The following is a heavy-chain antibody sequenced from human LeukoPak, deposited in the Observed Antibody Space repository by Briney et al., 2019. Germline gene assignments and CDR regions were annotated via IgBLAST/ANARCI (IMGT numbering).Heavy chain of an antibody. J-gene: IGHJ6*03. CDR1: GDSINSHY. CDR2: IYTRGST. CDR3: ARGPHYHDSSGYSPYYYYYMDV. Sequence: SETLSLTCTASGDSINSHYWSWIRQPPGKGLEWIGFIYTRGSTNYNPSLKSRVTMSGDTSKNQVSLALNSVTAADTAVYYCARGPHYHDSSGYSPYYYYYMDVWGKGTTVTVSS. V-gene: IGHV4-4*09. D-gene: IGHD3-22*01.